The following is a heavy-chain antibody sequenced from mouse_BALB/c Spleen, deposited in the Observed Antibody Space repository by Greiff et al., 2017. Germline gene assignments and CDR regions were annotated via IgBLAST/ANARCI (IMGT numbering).Heavy chain of an antibody. D-gene: IGHD2-4*01. Sequence: EVHLVESGGGLVQPGGSRKLSCAASGFTFSSFGMHWVRQAPEKGLEWVAYISSGSSTIYYADTVKGRFTISRDNPKNTLFLQMTSLRSEDTAMYYCARSDYDGAWFAYWGQGTLVTVSA. V-gene: IGHV5-17*02. J-gene: IGHJ3*01. CDR3: ARSDYDGAWFAY. CDR1: GFTFSSFG. CDR2: ISSGSSTI.